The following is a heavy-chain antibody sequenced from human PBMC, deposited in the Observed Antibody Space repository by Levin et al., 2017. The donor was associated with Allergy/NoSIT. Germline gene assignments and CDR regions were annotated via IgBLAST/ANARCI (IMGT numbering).Heavy chain of an antibody. CDR3: ARLYCNNPGSDTSWQYLEQHYFDH. V-gene: IGHV4-39*07. CDR2: VYYTGST. Sequence: SETLSLTCTVSGGGSISSSSYFWGWIHQPPGKGLEYIGNVYYTGSTYYNPSFKGRVTISVDTPKNQFSLQLSSLTAADTAVYYCARLYCNNPGSDTSWQYLEQHYFDHWGQGTLVTVSS. J-gene: IGHJ4*02. D-gene: IGHD2/OR15-2a*01. CDR1: GGGSISSSSYF.